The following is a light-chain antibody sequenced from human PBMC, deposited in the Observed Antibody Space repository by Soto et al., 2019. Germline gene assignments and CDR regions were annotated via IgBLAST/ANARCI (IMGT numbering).Light chain of an antibody. V-gene: IGLV2-11*01. J-gene: IGLJ3*02. CDR2: DVT. Sequence: QSVLTQPRSMSGSPGQSVTISCTGTSSDVGGYNYVSWYQQHPGKAPKVMIFDVTKRPSGVPDRFSGSKSGNTASLTISGLQAEDEADYYCCSYAGSYTSLFGGGTKLTVL. CDR1: SSDVGGYNY. CDR3: CSYAGSYTSL.